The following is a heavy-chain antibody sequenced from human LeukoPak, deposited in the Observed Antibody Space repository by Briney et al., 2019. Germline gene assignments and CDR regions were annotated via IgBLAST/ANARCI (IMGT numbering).Heavy chain of an antibody. V-gene: IGHV3-23*01. J-gene: IGHJ4*02. D-gene: IGHD4-17*01. CDR2: ISGSGGST. Sequence: PGGSLRLSCAASGFTFSSYAMSWVRQAPGKGLEWVSAISGSGGSTYYADSVKGRFTISRDNSKNTLYLQMNSLRAEDTAVYYCAKGYTVSSDDYRDPSDYWGQGTLVTVSS. CDR3: AKGYTVSSDDYRDPSDY. CDR1: GFTFSSYA.